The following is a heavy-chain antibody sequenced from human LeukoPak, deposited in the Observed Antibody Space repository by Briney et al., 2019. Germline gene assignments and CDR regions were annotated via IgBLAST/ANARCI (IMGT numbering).Heavy chain of an antibody. CDR2: ISGSGGST. D-gene: IGHD4-17*01. J-gene: IGHJ5*02. V-gene: IGHV3-23*01. CDR1: GFTFSSYA. Sequence: GSLILSCAASGFTFSSYAMDWVRQAPGKGLEWVSSISGSGGSTYYADSVKGRFTISRDNSKNTLYLQMNSLRAEDTAVYYCAKEKTDFTVTTKQAFDPWGQGTLVTVSS. CDR3: AKEKTDFTVTTKQAFDP.